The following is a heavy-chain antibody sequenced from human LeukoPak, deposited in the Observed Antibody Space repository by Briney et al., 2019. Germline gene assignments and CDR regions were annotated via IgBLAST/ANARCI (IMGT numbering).Heavy chain of an antibody. CDR2: IYSGGST. V-gene: IGHV3-53*01. J-gene: IGHJ4*02. CDR1: GFTVSSNY. D-gene: IGHD4-17*01. CDR3: ARDRRGLRGRQYYFDY. Sequence: GGSLRLSCAASGFTVSSNYMSWVRQAPGKGLEWGSVIYSGGSTYYADSVKGRFTISRDNSKNTLYLQMNSLRAEDTAVYYCARDRRGLRGRQYYFDYWGQGTLVTVSS.